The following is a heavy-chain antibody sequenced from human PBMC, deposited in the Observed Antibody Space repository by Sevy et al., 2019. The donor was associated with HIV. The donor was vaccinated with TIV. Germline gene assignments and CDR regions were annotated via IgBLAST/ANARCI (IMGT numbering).Heavy chain of an antibody. Sequence: GGSLRLSCAASGFIFSKFDLSWVRQAPGRGLEWVSAVSGNDGSTYYAASVKGRFTISRDISENMLYLQMNSLSAEDTAVYYCAKDFSYGGNSWNFDFWGQGALVTVSS. J-gene: IGHJ4*02. CDR1: GFIFSKFD. V-gene: IGHV3-23*01. CDR2: VSGNDGST. CDR3: AKDFSYGGNSWNFDF. D-gene: IGHD4-17*01.